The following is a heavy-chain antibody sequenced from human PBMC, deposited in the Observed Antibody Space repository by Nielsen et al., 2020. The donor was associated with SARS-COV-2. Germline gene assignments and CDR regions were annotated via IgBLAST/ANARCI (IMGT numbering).Heavy chain of an antibody. Sequence: GESLKISCAASGFTFSSYGMHWVRQAPGKGLEWVAVIWYDGSNKYYADSVKGRFTISRDNSKNTLYLQMNSLRAEDTAVYYCARGTSEADVFDIWGQGTMVTVSS. V-gene: IGHV3-33*01. CDR1: GFTFSSYG. J-gene: IGHJ3*02. CDR3: ARGTSEADVFDI. CDR2: IWYDGSNK.